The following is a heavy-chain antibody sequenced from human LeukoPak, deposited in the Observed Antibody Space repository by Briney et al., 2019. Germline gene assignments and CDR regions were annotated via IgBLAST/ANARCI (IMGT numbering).Heavy chain of an antibody. CDR2: IKQDGSEK. Sequence: GGSLRLPCAASGFTFSSYWMSWVRQAPGKGLEWVANIKQDGSEKYYVDSVKGRFTISRDNSKNTLFLQMNSLRVEDTAVYYCAKDRGGWYYFDYLGQGTLVTVSS. J-gene: IGHJ4*02. CDR1: GFTFSSYW. CDR3: AKDRGGWYYFDY. V-gene: IGHV3-7*03. D-gene: IGHD6-19*01.